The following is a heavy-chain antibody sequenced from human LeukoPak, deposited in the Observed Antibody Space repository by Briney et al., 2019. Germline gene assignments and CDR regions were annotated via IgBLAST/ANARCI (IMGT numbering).Heavy chain of an antibody. CDR1: GFTFSSYS. D-gene: IGHD1/OR15-1a*01. Sequence: GGSLRLSWAASGFTFSSYSMNWVRQAPGKGLEWVSSISSSSSYIYYADSVKGRFTISRDNAKNSLYLQMNSLRAEDSALYYCARGWNTTPRSGFDIWGLGTMVTVSS. J-gene: IGHJ3*02. V-gene: IGHV3-21*01. CDR3: ARGWNTTPRSGFDI. CDR2: ISSSSSYI.